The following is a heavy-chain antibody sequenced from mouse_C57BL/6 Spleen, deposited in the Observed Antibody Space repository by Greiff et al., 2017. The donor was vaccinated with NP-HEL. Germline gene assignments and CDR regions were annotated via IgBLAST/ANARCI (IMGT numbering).Heavy chain of an antibody. D-gene: IGHD1-1*01. Sequence: QVQLQQPGAELVKPGASVKLSCKASGYTFTSYWMHWVKQRPGQGLEWIGMINPNSGSTNYNETFKSKATLTVDKSSSTAYMQLSSLTSEDSAVYYCARAPTITTVVGRYAMDYWGQGTSVTVSS. J-gene: IGHJ4*01. CDR3: ARAPTITTVVGRYAMDY. CDR2: INPNSGST. CDR1: GYTFTSYW. V-gene: IGHV1-64*01.